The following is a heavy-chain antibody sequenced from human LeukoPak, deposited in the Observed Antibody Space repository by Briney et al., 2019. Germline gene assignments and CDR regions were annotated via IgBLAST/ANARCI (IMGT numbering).Heavy chain of an antibody. J-gene: IGHJ4*02. CDR3: AKDAPIAAAGLTSFDY. D-gene: IGHD6-13*01. V-gene: IGHV3-23*01. CDR2: IGGSGGST. CDR1: GFTFSSYA. Sequence: GGSLRLSCAASGFTFSSYAMSWVRQAPGKGLEWVSAIGGSGGSTYYADSVKGRFTISRDNSKNTLYLQMNSLRAEDTAVYYCAKDAPIAAAGLTSFDYWGQGTLVTVSS.